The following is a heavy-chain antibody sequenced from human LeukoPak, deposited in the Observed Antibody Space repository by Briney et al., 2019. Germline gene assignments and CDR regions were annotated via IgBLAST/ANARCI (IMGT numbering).Heavy chain of an antibody. CDR3: ARKAPSGFHDS. Sequence: GGSLRLSCTTSGFPFSSFGMSWVRQAPGEGLEWVSGISAGGGSTPYADPVKGRFLISRDNSGSTLYMQMNNLRADDTAVYFCARKAPSGFHDSRGQGTLVTVSS. V-gene: IGHV3-23*01. D-gene: IGHD3-22*01. CDR2: ISAGGGST. CDR1: GFPFSSFG. J-gene: IGHJ4*02.